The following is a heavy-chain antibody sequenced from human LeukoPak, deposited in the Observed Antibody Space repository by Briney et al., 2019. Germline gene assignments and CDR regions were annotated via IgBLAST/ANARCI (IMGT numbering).Heavy chain of an antibody. CDR3: AKDYGYSSSWYDY. V-gene: IGHV3-9*02. D-gene: IGHD6-13*01. Sequence: GRSLRISCEASGFTSDDYGMHWVRQAPGKGMEWVSTISWNSASVGYVDSVKGRFTISRDNAKKTLYLQMNSVRPQGTALYYCAKDYGYSSSWYDYWGQGTLVTVSS. CDR2: ISWNSASV. J-gene: IGHJ4*02. CDR1: GFTSDDYG.